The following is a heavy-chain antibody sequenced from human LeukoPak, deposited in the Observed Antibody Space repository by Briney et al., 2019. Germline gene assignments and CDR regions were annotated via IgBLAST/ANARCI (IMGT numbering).Heavy chain of an antibody. Sequence: PGRSLRLSCAASGFTFSSYGMHWVRQAPGKGLEWVAVTSYDGSNKYYADSVKGRFTISRDNSKNTLYLQMNSLRAEDTAVYYCAKGIYSGYDYGGWYFDYWGQGTLVTVSS. D-gene: IGHD5-12*01. V-gene: IGHV3-30*18. CDR1: GFTFSSYG. CDR2: TSYDGSNK. CDR3: AKGIYSGYDYGGWYFDY. J-gene: IGHJ4*02.